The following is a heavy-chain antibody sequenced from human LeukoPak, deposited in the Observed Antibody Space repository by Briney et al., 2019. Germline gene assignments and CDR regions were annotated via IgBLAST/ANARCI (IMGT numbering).Heavy chain of an antibody. CDR1: AGSFSAYY. J-gene: IGHJ5*02. Sequence: SETLSLTCAVYAGSFSAYYWSWVRQPPGKGLEWIGDINHSGSTNFNPSLKSRVTISVDTSKNQLSLKLSSVAAADTAVYYCARTHKDAFTPPWGQGTLVTVSS. CDR2: INHSGST. CDR3: ARTHKDAFTPP. D-gene: IGHD3-3*02. V-gene: IGHV4-34*01.